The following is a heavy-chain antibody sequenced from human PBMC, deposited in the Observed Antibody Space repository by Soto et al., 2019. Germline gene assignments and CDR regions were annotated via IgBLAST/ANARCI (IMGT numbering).Heavy chain of an antibody. Sequence: SETLSLTCSVSGTSVSNYYWSWIRHPAGKGLEHIGRIYTSGSTSYNPSLKSRVTMSMDTSQTQIYLNLTSVTAADTAVYYCARGGIQLSYAFDYWGQGILVTVSS. CDR3: ARGGIQLSYAFDY. CDR1: GTSVSNYY. D-gene: IGHD5-18*01. CDR2: IYTSGST. V-gene: IGHV4-4*07. J-gene: IGHJ4*02.